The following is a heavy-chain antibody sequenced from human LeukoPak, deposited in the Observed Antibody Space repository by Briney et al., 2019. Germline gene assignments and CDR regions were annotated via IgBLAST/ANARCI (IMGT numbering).Heavy chain of an antibody. CDR2: ISYGGST. J-gene: IGHJ4*02. V-gene: IGHV4-61*05. CDR1: GGSISSSSYY. Sequence: SETLSLTCTVSGGSISSSSYYWGWIRQPPGKGLEWIGYISYGGSTNYNPSLESRVTVSLDTSNNRFSLKVSSVTAADTAVYYCARAWKGYYYDSSGYYDYWGQGTLVTVSS. D-gene: IGHD3-22*01. CDR3: ARAWKGYYYDSSGYYDY.